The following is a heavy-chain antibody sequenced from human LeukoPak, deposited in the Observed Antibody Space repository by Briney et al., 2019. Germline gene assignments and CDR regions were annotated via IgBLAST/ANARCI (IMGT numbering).Heavy chain of an antibody. D-gene: IGHD2-21*02. J-gene: IGHJ4*02. Sequence: PSETLSLTCTVSGGSISSSSYYWGWIRQPPGRGLEWIGSIYYSGSTYYNPSLKSRVTISVDTSKSQFSLKLSSVTAADTAVYYCARHVGVVTTMIYCWGQGTLVTVSS. CDR2: IYYSGST. CDR3: ARHVGVVTTMIYC. V-gene: IGHV4-39*01. CDR1: GGSISSSSYY.